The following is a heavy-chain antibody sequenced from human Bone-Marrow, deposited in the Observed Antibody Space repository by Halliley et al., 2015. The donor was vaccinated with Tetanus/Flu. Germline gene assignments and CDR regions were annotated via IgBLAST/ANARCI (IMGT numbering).Heavy chain of an antibody. CDR3: ARDYIQVRGWLDA. V-gene: IGHV3-30-3*01. J-gene: IGHJ5*02. D-gene: IGHD2-15*01. Sequence: SLRLSCAVSGFTLNSYTMHWVRQAPGKGLEWVALISYDGNNEYYADSVKGRFTVSRDNSKKTLFLQMNSLRLEDTAVYYCARDYIQVRGWLDAWGQGTLVTVSS. CDR1: GFTLNSYT. CDR2: ISYDGNNE.